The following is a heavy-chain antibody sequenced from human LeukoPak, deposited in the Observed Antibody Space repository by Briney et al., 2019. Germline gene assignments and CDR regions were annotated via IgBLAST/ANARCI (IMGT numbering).Heavy chain of an antibody. V-gene: IGHV3-48*04. CDR3: ARDLLNDEGSSYFFDQ. CDR1: GFTFDDYG. D-gene: IGHD2-2*01. J-gene: IGHJ4*02. CDR2: ISQSSDRI. Sequence: GGSLRLSCAASGFTFDDYGMSWVRQVPGKGLEWVSYISQSSDRIYHADSVKGRFTISRDNAKNSLYLQMDSLRVEDTAVYYCARDLLNDEGSSYFFDQWGQGTLVTVAS.